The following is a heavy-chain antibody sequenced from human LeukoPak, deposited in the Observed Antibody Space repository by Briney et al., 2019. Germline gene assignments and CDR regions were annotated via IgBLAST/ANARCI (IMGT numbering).Heavy chain of an antibody. CDR3: ARGFSGVGGH. CDR1: GGSFSGYY. V-gene: IGHV4-34*01. J-gene: IGHJ4*02. Sequence: SETLSLTCAVYGGSFSGYYWSWIRQPPGKGLEWIGEINHSGSTNYNPSLKSRVTISVDTSKNQFSLKLSSVTAADTAVYYCARGFSGVGGHWGQGTLVTVSS. D-gene: IGHD5-12*01. CDR2: INHSGST.